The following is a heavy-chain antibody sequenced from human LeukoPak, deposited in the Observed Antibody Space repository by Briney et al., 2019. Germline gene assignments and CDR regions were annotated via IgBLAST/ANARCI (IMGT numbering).Heavy chain of an antibody. D-gene: IGHD3-3*01. J-gene: IGHJ4*02. Sequence: PGGSLRLSCAASGFTFSNAWMSWVRQAPGKGLVWVSRINSDGSSTSYADSVKGRFTISRDNAKNTLYLQMNSLRAEDTAVYYCARDPRVAFDFWRAESLDYWGQGTLVTVSS. CDR1: GFTFSNAW. CDR2: INSDGSST. V-gene: IGHV3-74*01. CDR3: ARDPRVAFDFWRAESLDY.